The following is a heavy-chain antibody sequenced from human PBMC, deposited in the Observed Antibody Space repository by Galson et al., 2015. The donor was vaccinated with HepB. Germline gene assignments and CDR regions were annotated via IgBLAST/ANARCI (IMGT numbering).Heavy chain of an antibody. CDR2: INPSDGST. CDR3: ARDDSSYLFDY. CDR1: GYTFSRYY. D-gene: IGHD1-26*01. V-gene: IGHV1-46*01. Sequence: SVKVSCKASGYTFSRYYMHWVRQAPGQGLEWMGVINPSDGSTSYAQKFQGRVTMTRDTSTSTVYMELSSLRSEDTAVYYCARDDSSYLFDYWGQGTLVTVSS. J-gene: IGHJ4*02.